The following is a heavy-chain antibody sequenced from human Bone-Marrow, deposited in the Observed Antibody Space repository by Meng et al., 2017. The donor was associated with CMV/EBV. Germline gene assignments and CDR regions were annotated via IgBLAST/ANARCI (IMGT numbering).Heavy chain of an antibody. Sequence: ESLKISCTGSGFTFSDYYMSWIRQPPGKGLEWIGSMYYSGSAYYNPSLKSRVTISVDTSKNQFSLKLSSVTAADTAVYYCARDHNFDNVFDIWGQGTMVTVSS. J-gene: IGHJ3*02. V-gene: IGHV4-38-2*02. CDR1: GFTFSDYY. CDR2: MYYSGSA. D-gene: IGHD3-9*01. CDR3: ARDHNFDNVFDI.